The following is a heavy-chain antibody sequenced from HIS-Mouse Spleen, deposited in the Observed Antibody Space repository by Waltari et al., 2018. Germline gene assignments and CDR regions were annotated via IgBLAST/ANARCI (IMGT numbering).Heavy chain of an antibody. CDR2: IDWDDDK. V-gene: IGHV2-70*15. CDR1: GFSLSTSGMC. Sequence: QVTLRESGPALVNPTQTLTLTCTFSGFSLSTSGMCVSWILQPPGKALEWLARIDWDDDKYYSTSLKTRLTISKDTSKNQVVLTMTNMDPVDTATYYCARIAEGYSSGWYAFDYWGQGTLVTVSS. D-gene: IGHD6-19*01. J-gene: IGHJ4*02. CDR3: ARIAEGYSSGWYAFDY.